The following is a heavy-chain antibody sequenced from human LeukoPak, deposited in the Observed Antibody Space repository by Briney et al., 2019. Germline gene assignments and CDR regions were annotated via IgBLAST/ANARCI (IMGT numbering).Heavy chain of an antibody. J-gene: IGHJ4*02. CDR1: GYTFTSYD. CDR2: MNPNSGNT. V-gene: IGHV1-8*01. CDR3: AREASDYDFWSGYYSSDHFDY. D-gene: IGHD3-3*01. Sequence: ASVKVSCKASGYTFTSYDINWVRQATGQGLEWMGWMNPNSGNTGYAQKFQGRDTMTRNTSISTAYMELSSLRSEDTAVYYCAREASDYDFWSGYYSSDHFDYWGQGTLVTVSS.